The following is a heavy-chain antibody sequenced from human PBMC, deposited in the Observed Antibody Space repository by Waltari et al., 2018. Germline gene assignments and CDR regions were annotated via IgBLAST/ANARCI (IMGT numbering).Heavy chain of an antibody. V-gene: IGHV4-61*02. D-gene: IGHD6-13*01. CDR3: ARHGSSSSFYSYYYFLDV. Sequence: QVQLQESGPGLVKPSQTLSLTCTVPGGSINSTSYYWSWIRQPAGKGLQWIGRVYTSGTTNSNPSLKSRLTISLDTSKNQFSLKLSSVTAADTAVYYCARHGSSSSFYSYYYFLDVWGKGTTVIVSS. CDR1: GGSINSTSYY. J-gene: IGHJ6*03. CDR2: VYTSGTT.